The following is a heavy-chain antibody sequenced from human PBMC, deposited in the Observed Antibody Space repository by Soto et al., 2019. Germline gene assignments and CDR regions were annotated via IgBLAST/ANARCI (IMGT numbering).Heavy chain of an antibody. Sequence: PGGSLRLSCAASGFTFGSYTMNWVRQAPGKGLEWVSFISSGSDYIYYADSVKGRFTISRDNSKNTLYLQMNSLRAEDTAVYYCAGPGYSSQDYWGQGALVTVSS. D-gene: IGHD5-18*01. J-gene: IGHJ4*02. CDR3: AGPGYSSQDY. V-gene: IGHV3-21*04. CDR1: GFTFGSYT. CDR2: ISSGSDYI.